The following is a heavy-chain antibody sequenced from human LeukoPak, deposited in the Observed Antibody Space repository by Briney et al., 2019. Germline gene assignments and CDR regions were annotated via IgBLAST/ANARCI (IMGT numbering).Heavy chain of an antibody. Sequence: ASVKVSCKASGYTFTSYGISWVRQAPGQGLEWMGWSSAYNGNTNYAQKLQGRVTITTDTSTSPAYMELRSLRSDDTAVYYCARGDSSGSDAFDIWGQGTMVTVSS. D-gene: IGHD3-22*01. V-gene: IGHV1-18*01. CDR2: SSAYNGNT. CDR3: ARGDSSGSDAFDI. CDR1: GYTFTSYG. J-gene: IGHJ3*02.